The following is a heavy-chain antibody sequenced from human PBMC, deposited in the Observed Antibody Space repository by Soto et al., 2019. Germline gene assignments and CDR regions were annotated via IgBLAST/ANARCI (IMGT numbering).Heavy chain of an antibody. J-gene: IGHJ4*02. D-gene: IGHD3-10*01. CDR1: GYTFTSYD. Sequence: QVQLVQSGAEVKKPGASVKVSCKASGYTFTSYDINWVRQATGQGLEWMGWMNPNSGNTGYAQKFQGRVTMTRNTSISTAYMELSSLRSEDTAVYYCATAPMVRGAQRRNYFDYWGQGTLVTVSS. CDR2: MNPNSGNT. V-gene: IGHV1-8*01. CDR3: ATAPMVRGAQRRNYFDY.